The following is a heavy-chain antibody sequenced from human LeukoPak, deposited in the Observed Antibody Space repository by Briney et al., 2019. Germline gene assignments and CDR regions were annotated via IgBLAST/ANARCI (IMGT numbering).Heavy chain of an antibody. J-gene: IGHJ5*02. V-gene: IGHV1-2*02. CDR1: GYTFTGYY. CDR2: INPNSGGT. CDR3: ARGVYGDYSWFDP. D-gene: IGHD4-17*01. Sequence: GASVKVSCKASGYTFTGYYMHWVRQAPGQGLEWMGWINPNSGGTNYAQKFQGRVTMTRDTSISTAYMELSRLRSDDTAVYYCARGVYGDYSWFDPWGQGTLVTVSS.